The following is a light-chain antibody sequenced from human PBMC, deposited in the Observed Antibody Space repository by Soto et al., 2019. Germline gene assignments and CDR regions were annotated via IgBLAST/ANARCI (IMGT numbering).Light chain of an antibody. CDR2: GAY. CDR1: QSVSSSY. CDR3: KQYGSSSGT. V-gene: IGKV3-20*01. J-gene: IGKJ5*01. Sequence: EIVLTQSPGTLSLSPGERATLSCRASQSVSSSYLAWYQQKPGQAPRLLIYGAYSRATGIQDRFSGSGSGTDFTLTIRRLEPEDFAVYYCKQYGSSSGTFGQGTRLEIK.